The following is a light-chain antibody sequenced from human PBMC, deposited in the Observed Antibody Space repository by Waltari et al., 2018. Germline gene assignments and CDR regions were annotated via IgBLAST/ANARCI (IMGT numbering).Light chain of an antibody. J-gene: IGLJ7*01. CDR1: SSNIGNNY. CDR2: EIR. CDR3: RTWDSSLSGAV. V-gene: IGLV1-51*02. Sequence: QSVLTQPPSVSAAPGQRVTISCSGGSSNIGNNYVSWYRQFPGTAPKLLIYEIRERPSGIPGRFSGTKAGTSATLDITGLQAGDEADYCCRTWDSSLSGAVFGGGTHLTVL.